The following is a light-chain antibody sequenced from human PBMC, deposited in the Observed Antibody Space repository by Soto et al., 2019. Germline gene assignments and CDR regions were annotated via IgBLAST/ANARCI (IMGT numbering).Light chain of an antibody. CDR1: QSVNDY. Sequence: EIVLTQSPATLSLSPGERATLSCRASQSVNDYLAWYQQKPGQAPRLLIYGASNRATGIPVRFSGSWSGTDFTLAISSLESEDFAVYYCQHRGRWPRTFGQGTKLEIK. CDR3: QHRGRWPRT. CDR2: GAS. J-gene: IGKJ2*01. V-gene: IGKV3-11*01.